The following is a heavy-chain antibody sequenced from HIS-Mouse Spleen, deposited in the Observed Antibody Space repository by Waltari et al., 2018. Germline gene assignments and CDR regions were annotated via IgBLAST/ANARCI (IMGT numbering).Heavy chain of an antibody. CDR3: AREIPYSSSWYDWYFDL. CDR2: IYYSGST. J-gene: IGHJ2*01. CDR1: GGSISSSSYY. V-gene: IGHV4-39*07. D-gene: IGHD6-13*01. Sequence: QLQLQESGPGLVKPSETLSLTCTVSGGSISSSSYYCGWIRQPPVKGMERIGSIYYSGSTSSNPTLKSRATISVDTSKNQFSLKLSSVTAADTAVYYCAREIPYSSSWYDWYFDLWGRGTLVTVSS.